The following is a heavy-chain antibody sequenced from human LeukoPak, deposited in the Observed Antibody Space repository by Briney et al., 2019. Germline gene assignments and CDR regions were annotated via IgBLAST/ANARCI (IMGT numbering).Heavy chain of an antibody. V-gene: IGHV4-59*01. J-gene: IGHJ4*02. CDR1: GGSISGYS. Sequence: SETLSLTCTVSGGSISGYSWSWIRQPPGKGLEWIGYIYYSGSINYNPSLKSRVTISVDPSKNQFSLKLTSVTAADTAVYFCARDAESYASGSYTPFDYWGQGTLVTVSS. D-gene: IGHD3-10*01. CDR3: ARDAESYASGSYTPFDY. CDR2: IYYSGSI.